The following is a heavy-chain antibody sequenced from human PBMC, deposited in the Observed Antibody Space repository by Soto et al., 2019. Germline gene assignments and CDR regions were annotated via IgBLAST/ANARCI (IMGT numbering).Heavy chain of an antibody. D-gene: IGHD3-16*01. CDR1: ETIFSNYW. CDR2: IKEDGSEQ. V-gene: IGHV3-7*01. CDR3: AGGWGWHFDL. J-gene: IGHJ2*01. Sequence: EVQLVESGGGLVQPGGSLRLSCAVSETIFSNYWMSWFRQAPRKGLEWVANIKEDGSEQNYVQSVKGRFTISRDRTKNSVYLQMTSLREDDTAMYYCAGGWGWHFDLWGRGTLVTVSS.